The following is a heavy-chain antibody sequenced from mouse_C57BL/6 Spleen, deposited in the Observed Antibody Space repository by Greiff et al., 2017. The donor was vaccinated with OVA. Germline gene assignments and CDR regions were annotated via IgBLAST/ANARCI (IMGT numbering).Heavy chain of an antibody. CDR2: IYPRSGNT. V-gene: IGHV1-81*01. CDR1: GYTFTSYG. CDR3: AREGSYYGSSPMAWFAD. D-gene: IGHD1-1*01. J-gene: IGHJ3*01. Sequence: QVQLQQSGAELARPGASVKLSCKASGYTFTSYGISWVKQRTGQGLEWIGEIYPRSGNTYYNEKLKGKATLTADKSSSTAYMELRSLTSEDSAVYFCAREGSYYGSSPMAWFADWGQGTLVTVSA.